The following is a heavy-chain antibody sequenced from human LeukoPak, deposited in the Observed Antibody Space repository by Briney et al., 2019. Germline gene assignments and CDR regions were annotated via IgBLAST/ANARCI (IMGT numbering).Heavy chain of an antibody. Sequence: SENLSLTCSVSGGSISSYYWSWIRQPPGKGLEWIGYIYYSGSSNYNPSLKSRVTMSVDTSKNQFSLKLSSVTAADTAVYYCARDSGLEFDPWGQGTLVTVSS. CDR3: ARDSGLEFDP. V-gene: IGHV4-59*01. CDR1: GGSISSYY. CDR2: IYYSGSS. J-gene: IGHJ5*02. D-gene: IGHD6-19*01.